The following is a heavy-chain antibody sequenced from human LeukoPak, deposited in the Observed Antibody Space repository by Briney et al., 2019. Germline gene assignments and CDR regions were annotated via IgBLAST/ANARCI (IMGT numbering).Heavy chain of an antibody. D-gene: IGHD4-17*01. CDR3: VRGPYGNSA. CDR2: LSYDVSSY. Sequence: GGSLRLSCAASGFTFSSYAMHWVRQAPGKGLEWVAVLSYDVSSYYYADSVKGRFTISRDNSKNTLYLQLNSLRAEDTAVYYFVRGPYGNSAGGKEPLVPFPS. V-gene: IGHV3-30-3*01. J-gene: IGHJ4*02. CDR1: GFTFSSYA.